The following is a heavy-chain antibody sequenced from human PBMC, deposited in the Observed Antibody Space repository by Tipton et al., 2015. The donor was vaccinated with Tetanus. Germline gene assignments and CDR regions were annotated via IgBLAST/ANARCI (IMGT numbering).Heavy chain of an antibody. Sequence: GLVKPSGTLSLTCAVTGGSISGPNWWSWVRQIPGKGLEWIGEVVVGDSNYNPSLKGRVTISGDTSKNLFSLTSVTASDTAVYYCARPEASGRARGFDIWGQGTKVTVSP. CDR2: VVVGDS. CDR3: ARPEASGRARGFDI. D-gene: IGHD3-10*01. V-gene: IGHV4-4*02. CDR1: GGSISGPNW. J-gene: IGHJ3*02.